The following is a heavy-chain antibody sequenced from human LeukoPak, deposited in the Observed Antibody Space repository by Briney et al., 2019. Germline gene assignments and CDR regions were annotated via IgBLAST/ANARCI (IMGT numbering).Heavy chain of an antibody. J-gene: IGHJ6*03. Sequence: GGSLRLSCAASGFTFSSYSMNWVRQAPGKGLEWVSSISSSSSYIYYADSVKGRFTISRDNAKNSLYLQMNSLRAEDTAVYYCAREKPASLKNYYYYMDVWGKGTTVTVSS. CDR2: ISSSSSYI. CDR1: GFTFSSYS. CDR3: AREKPASLKNYYYYMDV. V-gene: IGHV3-21*01.